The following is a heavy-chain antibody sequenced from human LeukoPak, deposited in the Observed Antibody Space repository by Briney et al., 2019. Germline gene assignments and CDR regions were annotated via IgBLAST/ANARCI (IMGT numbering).Heavy chain of an antibody. Sequence: GASLRLSCAASGFTFSSYAMSWVRQAPGKGLEWVSAISGSGGSTYYADSVKGRFTISRDNSKNTLYLQVNSLRAEDTAVYYCAKDSDYYYDSSGYYPDYWGQGTLVTVSS. D-gene: IGHD3-22*01. CDR3: AKDSDYYYDSSGYYPDY. CDR1: GFTFSSYA. V-gene: IGHV3-23*01. CDR2: ISGSGGST. J-gene: IGHJ4*02.